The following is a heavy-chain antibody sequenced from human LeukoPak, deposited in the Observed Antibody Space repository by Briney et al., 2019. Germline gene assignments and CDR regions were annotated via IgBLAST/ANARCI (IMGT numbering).Heavy chain of an antibody. D-gene: IGHD1-14*01. CDR1: GYTCTDFG. V-gene: IGHV1-18*01. J-gene: IGHJ1*01. CDR2: VSTYNGDT. Sequence: EASVKVSCKASGYTCTDFGLIWVRQAPGQGLEWMGWVSTYNGDTDYAKKFQDRVTMTTESSTQTTFMELRNLRSDDTAVYYCARAESMALYFLYWGQGTLVTVSS. CDR3: ARAESMALYFLY.